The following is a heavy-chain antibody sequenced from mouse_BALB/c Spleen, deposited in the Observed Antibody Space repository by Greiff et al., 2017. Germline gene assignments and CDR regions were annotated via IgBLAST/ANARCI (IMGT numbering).Heavy chain of an antibody. CDR1: GFAFSSYD. CDR3: ARQASYWYFDV. Sequence: EVHLVESGGGLVKPGGSLKLSCAASGFAFSSYDMSWVRQTPEKRLEWVAYISSGGGSTYYPDTVKGRFTISRDNAKNTLYLQMSSLKSEDTAMYYCARQASYWYFDVWGAGTTVTVSS. V-gene: IGHV5-12-1*01. D-gene: IGHD6-1*01. CDR2: ISSGGGST. J-gene: IGHJ1*01.